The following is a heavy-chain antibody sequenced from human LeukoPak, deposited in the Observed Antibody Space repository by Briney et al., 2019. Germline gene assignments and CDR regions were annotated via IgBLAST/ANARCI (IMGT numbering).Heavy chain of an antibody. CDR3: AREPLYSSSSFDY. Sequence: GASVKVSCKASGXTXXXXXXHXXXXXXGXGXXWXXIINPSGGSTSYAQKFQGRVTMTRDTSTSTVYMELSSLRSEDTAVYYCAREPLYSSSSFDYWGQGTLVTVSS. CDR1: GXTXXXXX. CDR2: INPSGGST. J-gene: IGHJ4*02. D-gene: IGHD6-6*01. V-gene: IGHV1-46*01.